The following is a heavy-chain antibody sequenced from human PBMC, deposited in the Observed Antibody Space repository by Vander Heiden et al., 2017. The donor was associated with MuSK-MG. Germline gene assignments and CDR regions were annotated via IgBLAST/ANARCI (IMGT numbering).Heavy chain of an antibody. J-gene: IGHJ4*02. D-gene: IGHD3-10*01. CDR1: GFPFSDYT. V-gene: IGHV3-48*01. Sequence: EVQLVESGGGLVQPGGSLRLSCAASGFPFSDYTLNWVRQAPGKGLEWVSYISSSTSTIYYADSVKGRFTISRDNAKNSLYLQMNSLRAEDTAVYYCARDRPIDSGSYLDYWGQGTLVTVSS. CDR2: ISSSTSTI. CDR3: ARDRPIDSGSYLDY.